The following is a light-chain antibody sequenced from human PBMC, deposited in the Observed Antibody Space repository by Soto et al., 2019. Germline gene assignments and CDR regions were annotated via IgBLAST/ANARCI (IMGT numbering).Light chain of an antibody. CDR1: QNVKTR. CDR3: QQYDEWPLT. CDR2: DAF. V-gene: IGKV3-15*01. Sequence: EQVMTHSPATLSVSPGERATLSCRASQNVKTRLAWYQQKPGQAPRLLIYDAFTRATGIPARFSGSASGTEFTLTISSLQSEDFAVYYCQQYDEWPLTFGGGTKVDIK. J-gene: IGKJ4*01.